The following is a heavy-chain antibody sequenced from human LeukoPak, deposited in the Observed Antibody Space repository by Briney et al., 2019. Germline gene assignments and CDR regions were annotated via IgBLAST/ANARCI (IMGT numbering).Heavy chain of an antibody. CDR2: ISSSSSYI. Sequence: PGGSLRLSCAASGFTFSSYSMNWVRQAPGKGLEWVSSISSSSSYIYYAGSVKGRFTISRDNAKNSLYLQMNSLRAEDTAVYYCARTDWKEPDYWGQGTLVTVSS. J-gene: IGHJ4*02. CDR3: ARTDWKEPDY. CDR1: GFTFSSYS. D-gene: IGHD1-1*01. V-gene: IGHV3-21*01.